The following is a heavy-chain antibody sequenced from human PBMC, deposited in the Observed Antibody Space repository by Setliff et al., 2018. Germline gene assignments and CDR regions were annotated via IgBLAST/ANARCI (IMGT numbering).Heavy chain of an antibody. CDR1: GYTFSTYG. Sequence: ASVKVSCKASGYTFSTYGINWVRQAPGQGPEWMGMISTYTGETSYAQKFQGRVTMTTDTSTGTGYMELRSLRSGDTAVYFCARFGGSCSSSSCYASDLWGQGTMVTVSS. CDR2: ISTYTGET. V-gene: IGHV1-18*01. D-gene: IGHD2-2*01. CDR3: ARFGGSCSSSSCYASDL. J-gene: IGHJ3*01.